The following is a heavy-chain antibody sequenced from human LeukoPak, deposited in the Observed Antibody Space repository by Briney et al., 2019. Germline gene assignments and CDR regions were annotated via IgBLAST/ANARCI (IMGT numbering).Heavy chain of an antibody. Sequence: SETLSLTCAVYGGSFSGYYWSYIRKPPGKGLEWIGEINHSGSTNYNPSLKSRVTISVDTSKNQFSLKLNSVTAADTAVYYCARRTYYYDSSAYQNWFDSWGQGTLVTVSS. D-gene: IGHD3-22*01. CDR1: GGSFSGYY. CDR2: INHSGST. CDR3: ARRTYYYDSSAYQNWFDS. V-gene: IGHV4-34*01. J-gene: IGHJ5*01.